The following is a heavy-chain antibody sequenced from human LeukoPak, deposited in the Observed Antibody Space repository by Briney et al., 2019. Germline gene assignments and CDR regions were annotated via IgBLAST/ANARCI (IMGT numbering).Heavy chain of an antibody. CDR1: GFIFSTYS. CDR2: ISSSDSTI. D-gene: IGHD1-14*01. V-gene: IGHV3-48*04. CDR3: AKGGLNRFDY. J-gene: IGHJ4*02. Sequence: GGSLRLSCAASGFIFSTYSMNWVRQAPGKGLEWVSDISSSDSTIYYTDSVKGRFTISRDNAKSSLYLQMNSLRAEDTAVYYCAKGGLNRFDYWGQGTLVTVSS.